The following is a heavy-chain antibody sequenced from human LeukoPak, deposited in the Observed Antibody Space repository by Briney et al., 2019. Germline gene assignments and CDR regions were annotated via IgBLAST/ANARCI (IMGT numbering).Heavy chain of an antibody. CDR3: ARGYSSGFSFDY. CDR1: GFSLSTSGMR. CDR2: IDWDDDK. Sequence: SGPTLVNPTQTLTLTCTFSGFSLSTSGMRVSWIRQPPGKALEWLARIDWDDDKFYSTPLKTRLTISKDTSKNQVVLTMTNMDPVDTATYYCARGYSSGFSFDYWGQGTLVTVSS. D-gene: IGHD6-19*01. V-gene: IGHV2-70*04. J-gene: IGHJ4*02.